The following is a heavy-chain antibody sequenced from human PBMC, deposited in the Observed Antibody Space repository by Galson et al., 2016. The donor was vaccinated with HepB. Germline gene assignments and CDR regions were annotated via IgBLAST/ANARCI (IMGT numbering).Heavy chain of an antibody. CDR3: ARQKDGKYFDY. CDR1: GGSINSYY. J-gene: IGHJ4*02. V-gene: IGHV4-59*08. CDR2: IYYRGST. Sequence: SETLSLTCTISGGSINSYYWSWIRQPPGKGLEWIGYIYYRGSTEYNPSLKSRVTISVDTSKNQFSLKLSSVTAADTAVYFCARQKDGKYFDYWGQGTLVTVSS.